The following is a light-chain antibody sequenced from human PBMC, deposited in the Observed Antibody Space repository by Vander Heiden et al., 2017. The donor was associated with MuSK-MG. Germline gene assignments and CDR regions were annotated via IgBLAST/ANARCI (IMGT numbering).Light chain of an antibody. CDR1: QSVLYSSNSKNY. J-gene: IGKJ1*01. CDR3: QQDYSTPQT. V-gene: IGKV4-1*01. Sequence: DIVMTQSPDSLAVSLGERATINCKSSQSVLYSSNSKNYLAWYQQKPGQPPKLLIYLASTRESGVPERFSGSGSGTDFTLTISSLQAEDVAVYYCQQDYSTPQTFGQGTKVEIK. CDR2: LAS.